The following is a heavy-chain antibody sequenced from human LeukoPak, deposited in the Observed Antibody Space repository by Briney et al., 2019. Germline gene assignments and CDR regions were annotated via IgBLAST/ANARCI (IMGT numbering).Heavy chain of an antibody. J-gene: IGHJ3*02. D-gene: IGHD3-22*01. CDR2: IDYSGST. CDR3: ARRCDSSAYDAFGI. CDR1: SGSISSGGYY. Sequence: KPSETLSLTCTVSSGSISSGGYYWSWIRQHPGKGLEWIGYIDYSGSTYYNPSLRSRVTISVDTSKNQFSLKLSSVTAADTAVYYCARRCDSSAYDAFGIWGQGTMVTVSS. V-gene: IGHV4-31*03.